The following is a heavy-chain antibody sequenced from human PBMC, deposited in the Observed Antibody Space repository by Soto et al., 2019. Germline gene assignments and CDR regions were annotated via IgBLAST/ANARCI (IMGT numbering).Heavy chain of an antibody. Sequence: SGPTLVKPTQTLTLTCTFSGFSLSTNEVGVGWIRQRPGKALEWLALIYWNVDKRYSPSLKSRLTITKDTSKNQVVLTMTNMDPVDTATYYCAHRGPGFGYDSSGYYDAFDIWGQGTMVTVSS. J-gene: IGHJ3*02. CDR2: IYWNVDK. V-gene: IGHV2-5*01. D-gene: IGHD3-22*01. CDR3: AHRGPGFGYDSSGYYDAFDI. CDR1: GFSLSTNEVG.